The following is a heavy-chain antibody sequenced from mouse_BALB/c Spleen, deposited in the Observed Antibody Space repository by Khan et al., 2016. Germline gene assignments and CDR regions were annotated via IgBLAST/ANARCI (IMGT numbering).Heavy chain of an antibody. V-gene: IGHV3-2*02. J-gene: IGHJ1*01. CDR2: ISYSGSP. D-gene: IGHD2-10*02. CDR3: ARLYGNYWYFDV. CDR1: GYSITSDYA. Sequence: EVQLQESGPGLVKPSQSLSLTCTVTGYSITSDYAWNWIRQFPGNKLEWMGYISYSGSPSYNPSLKSRISITRDTSKNQFFLQLNSVTTEDTATXYCARLYGNYWYFDVWGAGTTVTVSS.